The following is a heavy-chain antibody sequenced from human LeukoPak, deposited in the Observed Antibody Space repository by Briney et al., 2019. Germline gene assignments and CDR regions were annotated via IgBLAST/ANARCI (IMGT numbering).Heavy chain of an antibody. CDR1: GFTFSSYA. Sequence: GGSLRLSCAASGFTFSSYAMHWVRQAPGKGLEYVSAISSNGGSTYYANSVKGRFTISRDNSKNTLYLQMGSLRAEDMAVYYCARGQRTTIFGVVIMNWGQGTLVTVSS. D-gene: IGHD3-3*01. CDR3: ARGQRTTIFGVVIMN. CDR2: ISSNGGST. V-gene: IGHV3-64*01. J-gene: IGHJ4*02.